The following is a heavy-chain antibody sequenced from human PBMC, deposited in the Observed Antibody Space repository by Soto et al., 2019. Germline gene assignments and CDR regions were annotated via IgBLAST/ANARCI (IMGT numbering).Heavy chain of an antibody. V-gene: IGHV1-8*01. Sequence: ASVKVSCKASGYTFTSYDINWVRQATGQGLEWMGWMNPNSGNTGYAQKFQGRVTMTRNTSTSTAYMELRSLRSDDTAVYYCARVLPPFDPWGQGTLVTVSS. CDR3: ARVLPPFDP. J-gene: IGHJ5*02. CDR1: GYTFTSYD. CDR2: MNPNSGNT.